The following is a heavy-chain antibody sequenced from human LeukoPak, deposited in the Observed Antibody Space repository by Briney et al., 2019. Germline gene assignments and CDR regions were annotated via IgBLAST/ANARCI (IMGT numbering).Heavy chain of an antibody. J-gene: IGHJ3*02. CDR1: GYTFTSYD. Sequence: GASVKVSCKASGYTFTSYDINWVRQATGQGLEWMGWMNPNSGNTGYAQKFQGRVTMTRNTSISTAYMELSSLRSEDTAVYYCAGDILTGLDAFDIWGQGTMVTVSS. V-gene: IGHV1-8*01. CDR2: MNPNSGNT. D-gene: IGHD3-9*01. CDR3: AGDILTGLDAFDI.